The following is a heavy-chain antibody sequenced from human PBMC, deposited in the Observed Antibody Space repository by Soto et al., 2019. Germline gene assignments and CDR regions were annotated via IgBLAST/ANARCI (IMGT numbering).Heavy chain of an antibody. CDR3: ATPGGFGMDV. D-gene: IGHD5-12*01. CDR1: GYNFATHW. CDR2: IFPGDAET. J-gene: IGHJ6*02. V-gene: IGHV5-51*01. Sequence: GESLKISCQGSGYNFATHWIGWVRHKAGKGLEWMGIIFPGDAETRYSPSFQGHITVSADKSISTAYLRWSSLKASDTGMYYCATPGGFGMDVWGQGTTVTVSS.